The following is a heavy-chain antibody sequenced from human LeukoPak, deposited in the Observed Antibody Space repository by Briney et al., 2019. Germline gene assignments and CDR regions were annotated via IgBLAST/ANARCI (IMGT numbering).Heavy chain of an antibody. D-gene: IGHD5-18*01. CDR1: GYSISGGYY. J-gene: IGHJ4*02. V-gene: IGHV4-38-2*01. Sequence: PSETLSLTCAVSGYSISGGYYWGWIRQPPGKGLEWIGSIYHSGSTYYNPSLKSRATISVDTSKNQFSLKLSSVTAADTAVYYCARLKIGDTGDYWGQGTLVTVSS. CDR2: IYHSGST. CDR3: ARLKIGDTGDY.